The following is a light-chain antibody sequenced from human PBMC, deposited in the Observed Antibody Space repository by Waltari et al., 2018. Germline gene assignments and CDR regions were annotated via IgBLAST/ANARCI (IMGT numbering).Light chain of an antibody. Sequence: QSVVTQPASVSGSPGQSISISCTGTSNDIGANDYVSWYPQLPGRAPQLVIYDVSVRPSGVSIRFSGSKSGNTASLTISGLQAEDEALYYCSSYTLTNPVVFGGGTKLTVL. CDR1: SNDIGANDY. CDR2: DVS. CDR3: SSYTLTNPVV. V-gene: IGLV2-14*03. J-gene: IGLJ2*01.